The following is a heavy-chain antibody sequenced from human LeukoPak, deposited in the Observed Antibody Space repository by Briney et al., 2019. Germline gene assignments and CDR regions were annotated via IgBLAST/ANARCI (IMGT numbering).Heavy chain of an antibody. J-gene: IGHJ4*02. V-gene: IGHV3-43D*03. CDR2: ISWDGGST. CDR1: GFTFDDYA. CDR3: AKAMSGSYLSGDDY. D-gene: IGHD1-26*01. Sequence: GGSLRLSCAASGFTFDDYAMHWVRQAPGKGLEWVSLISWDGGSTYYADSVKGRFTISRDSSKNSLYLQMNSLRAEDTALYYCAKAMSGSYLSGDDYWGQGTLVTVSS.